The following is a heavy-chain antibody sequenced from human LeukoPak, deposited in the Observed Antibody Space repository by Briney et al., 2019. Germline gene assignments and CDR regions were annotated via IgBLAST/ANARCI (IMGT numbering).Heavy chain of an antibody. CDR1: GYSISSGYY. J-gene: IGHJ4*02. V-gene: IGHV4-38-2*02. CDR3: VRVDNGGNYFDY. D-gene: IGHD4-23*01. CDR2: SYHSGST. Sequence: SETLSLTCTVSGYSISSGYYWGWIRQPSGKGLEWIRSSYHSGSTYYNPSLKSRLTISADTSKNQFSLRLSSVTAADTAVYYCVRVDNGGNYFDYWGQGTLVTVSS.